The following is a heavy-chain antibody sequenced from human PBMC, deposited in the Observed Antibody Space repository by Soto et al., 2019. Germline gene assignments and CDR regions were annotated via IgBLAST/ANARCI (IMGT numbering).Heavy chain of an antibody. Sequence: GESLKISCKGSGYSFTSYWIGWVRQMPGKGLEWMGIIYPGDSDTRYSPSFQGQVTISADKSISTAYLQWSSLKASDTAMYYCARLRYSGYDSPQDYYYYMDVWGKGTTVTVSS. CDR3: ARLRYSGYDSPQDYYYYMDV. D-gene: IGHD5-12*01. CDR2: IYPGDSDT. CDR1: GYSFTSYW. J-gene: IGHJ6*03. V-gene: IGHV5-51*01.